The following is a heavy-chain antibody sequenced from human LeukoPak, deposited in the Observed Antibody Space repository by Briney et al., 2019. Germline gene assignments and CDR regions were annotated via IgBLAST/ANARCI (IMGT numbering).Heavy chain of an antibody. Sequence: SVKVSCKASGGTFSSYAISWVRQAPGQGLEWMGGIIPIFGTANYAQKFQGRVTITADKSTSTAYMELSSLRSEDTAVYYCARARYGDRFYYYYYYMDVWGKGTTVTVSS. V-gene: IGHV1-69*06. CDR1: GGTFSSYA. D-gene: IGHD4-17*01. CDR3: ARARYGDRFYYYYYYMDV. CDR2: IIPIFGTA. J-gene: IGHJ6*03.